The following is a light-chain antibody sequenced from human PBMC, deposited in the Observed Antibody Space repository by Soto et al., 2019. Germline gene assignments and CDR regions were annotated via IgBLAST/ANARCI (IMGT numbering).Light chain of an antibody. V-gene: IGLV1-40*01. CDR1: SSNIWRFYY. Sequence: QSFLRQPPSVSGAPGQWVTISCTGSSSNIWRFYYLDWYQQLPGTAPKLRIYGNSNRPSGVPDRFSGSKSGTSASLYITGLQAEEEADYYCNSFDRSXCYVVGTGTKVXV. J-gene: IGLJ1*01. CDR2: GNS. CDR3: NSFDRSXCYV.